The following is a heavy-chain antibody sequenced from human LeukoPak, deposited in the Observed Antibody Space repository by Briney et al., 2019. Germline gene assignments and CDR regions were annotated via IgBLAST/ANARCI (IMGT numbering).Heavy chain of an antibody. CDR2: ISGSGGST. D-gene: IGHD3-22*01. V-gene: IGHV3-23*01. J-gene: IGHJ5*02. CDR3: AKDPHYDSSGYSFDP. CDR1: GFTFSSYA. Sequence: GGSLRLSCAASGFTFSSYAMSWVRQAPGKGLEWVSAISGSGGSTYYADSVKGRFTISRDNFKNTLYLQMNSLRAEDTAVYYCAKDPHYDSSGYSFDPWGQGTLVTVSS.